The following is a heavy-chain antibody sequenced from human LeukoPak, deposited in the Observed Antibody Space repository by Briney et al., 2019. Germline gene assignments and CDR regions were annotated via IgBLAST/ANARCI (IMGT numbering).Heavy chain of an antibody. CDR1: GGTFSFYA. CDR2: IVPKFGST. J-gene: IGHJ1*01. V-gene: IGHV1-69*05. CDR3: ATDNLAPSGVKYFQV. Sequence: GASVKISCKASGGTFSFYAINWVRQAPGQGLEWMGGIVPKFGSTNYAQKFHDRLSITTDDSTSAAYMELSSLEAEDAAVYYCATDNLAPSGVKYFQVWGPGTLVTVSS. D-gene: IGHD3-16*02.